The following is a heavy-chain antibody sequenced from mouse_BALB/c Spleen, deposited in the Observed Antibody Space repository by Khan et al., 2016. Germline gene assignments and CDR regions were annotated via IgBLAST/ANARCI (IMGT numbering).Heavy chain of an antibody. CDR1: GYSITSDYA. Sequence: EVKLLESGPGLVKPSQSLSLTCTVTGYSITSDYAWNWIRQFPGNKLEWMGYISSTGSTSYNPSLKSRISITRETSKNQFFLQLKSVTTEDTATYYCARSLYYSYGYALDCWGRGTSVTVSS. V-gene: IGHV3-2*02. J-gene: IGHJ4*01. D-gene: IGHD2-12*01. CDR2: ISSTGST. CDR3: ARSLYYSYGYALDC.